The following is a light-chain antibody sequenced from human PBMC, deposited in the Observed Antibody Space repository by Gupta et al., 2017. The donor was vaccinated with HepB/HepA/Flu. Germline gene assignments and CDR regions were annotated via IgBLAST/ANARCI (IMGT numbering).Light chain of an antibody. V-gene: IGKV1-17*01. CDR3: LQHNSYPLT. CDR1: QDIGND. Sequence: DIQLTQSSSSLSGPVGDTVTITCLPSQDIGNDLGWYQQKPGKAPRRLIFCASYLQSGVPSMFSGSVSGIEFILTISSLQPEDFATYYCLQHNSYPLTFGGGTKVEIK. J-gene: IGKJ4*01. CDR2: CAS.